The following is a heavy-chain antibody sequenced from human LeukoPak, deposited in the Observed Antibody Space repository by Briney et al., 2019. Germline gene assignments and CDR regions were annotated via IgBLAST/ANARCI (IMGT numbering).Heavy chain of an antibody. CDR1: GFTFSSYG. J-gene: IGHJ3*02. Sequence: PGGSLRLSCAASGFTFSSYGMHWVRQAPGKGLEWVAVISYDGSNKYYADSAKGRFTISRDNSKNTLYLQMNSLRAEDTAVYYCAKTPYSGSLRAFDIWGQGTMVTVSS. CDR2: ISYDGSNK. V-gene: IGHV3-30*18. CDR3: AKTPYSGSLRAFDI. D-gene: IGHD1-26*01.